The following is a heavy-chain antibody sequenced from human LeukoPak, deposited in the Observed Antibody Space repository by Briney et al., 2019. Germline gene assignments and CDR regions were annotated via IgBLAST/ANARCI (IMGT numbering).Heavy chain of an antibody. D-gene: IGHD6-13*01. Sequence: GGSLRLSCAASGFTFSSYAMSWVRQAPGKGLEWVSAISGSGGSTYYADSVKGWFTISRDNSKNTLYLQMNSLRAEDTAVYYCAKSVRSSWYVLFDYWGQGTLVTVSS. CDR2: ISGSGGST. J-gene: IGHJ4*02. CDR3: AKSVRSSWYVLFDY. V-gene: IGHV3-23*01. CDR1: GFTFSSYA.